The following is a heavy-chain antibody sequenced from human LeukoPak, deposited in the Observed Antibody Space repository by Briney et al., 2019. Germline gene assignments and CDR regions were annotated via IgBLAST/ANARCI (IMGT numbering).Heavy chain of an antibody. CDR2: IHNSGSA. Sequence: PSETLSLTCTVSGVSITTYYWSWLRQPPGKGLEWIGYIHNSGSANYNPSLRGRVTISVDTSKDQFSLKLSSVTAADTAVYYCARQTTSSNVDYWGQGTLVTVSS. D-gene: IGHD4-11*01. CDR3: ARQTTSSNVDY. CDR1: GVSITTYY. J-gene: IGHJ4*02. V-gene: IGHV4-59*08.